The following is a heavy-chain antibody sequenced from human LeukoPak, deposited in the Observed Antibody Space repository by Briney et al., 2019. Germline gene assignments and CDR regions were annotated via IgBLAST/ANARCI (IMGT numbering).Heavy chain of an antibody. V-gene: IGHV3-23*01. CDR3: ARGRPGIVVVPAAIGPFDY. Sequence: GRSLRLSRAASGFTFSSYAMGSVRQAPGKRLEWVSAVSVRGGSTYYADSVKGRLPISRDNAKTSLYLQMNSLRAEYTAVYYCARGRPGIVVVPAAIGPFDYWGQGTLVTVSS. CDR2: VSVRGGST. D-gene: IGHD2-2*01. CDR1: GFTFSSYA. J-gene: IGHJ4*02.